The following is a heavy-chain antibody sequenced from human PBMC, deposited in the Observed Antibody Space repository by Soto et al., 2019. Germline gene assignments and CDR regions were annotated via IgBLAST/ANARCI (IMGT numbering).Heavy chain of an antibody. V-gene: IGHV3-15*01. Sequence: GGSMRLSCAPSGLTFSNVWMTWVRQAPGKGLEWVGRIKSKSDGETADVAAPVKARFTISRDDSKNTVFLEMNSLKSEDTALYYCAITAMIKRDSWTSFDYWGRGSQVTVSS. D-gene: IGHD5-18*01. CDR1: GLTFSNVW. J-gene: IGHJ4*01. CDR2: IKSKSDGETA. CDR3: AITAMIKRDSWTSFDY.